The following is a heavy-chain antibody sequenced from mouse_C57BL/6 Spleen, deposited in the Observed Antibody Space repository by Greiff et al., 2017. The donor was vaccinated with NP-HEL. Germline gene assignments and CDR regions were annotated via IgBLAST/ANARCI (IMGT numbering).Heavy chain of an antibody. V-gene: IGHV1-82*01. CDR2: IYPGDGDT. Sequence: QVQLQQSGPELVKPGASVKISCKASGYAFSSSWMNWVKQRPGKGLEWIGRIYPGDGDTNYNGKFKGKATLTADKSSSTAYMQLSSLTSEDSAVYFCAREGYYDYDEGDYWGQGTTLTVSS. CDR3: AREGYYDYDEGDY. D-gene: IGHD2-4*01. J-gene: IGHJ2*01. CDR1: GYAFSSSW.